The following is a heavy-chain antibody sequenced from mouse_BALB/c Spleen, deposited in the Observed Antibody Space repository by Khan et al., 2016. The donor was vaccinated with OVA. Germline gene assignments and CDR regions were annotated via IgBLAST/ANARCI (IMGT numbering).Heavy chain of an antibody. Sequence: EVELVESGGGLVQPGGSRKLSCVASGFTLSSFGMQWVRQAPMKGLEWVAYISSGSSTIYYVDTVKGRFTISRDNPTNTLFLQMTSLRSDDTAMYYCARSGGNFHWYFDVWGAGTSVTVSS. CDR3: ARSGGNFHWYFDV. D-gene: IGHD2-1*01. J-gene: IGHJ1*01. CDR2: ISSGSSTI. V-gene: IGHV5-17*02. CDR1: GFTLSSFG.